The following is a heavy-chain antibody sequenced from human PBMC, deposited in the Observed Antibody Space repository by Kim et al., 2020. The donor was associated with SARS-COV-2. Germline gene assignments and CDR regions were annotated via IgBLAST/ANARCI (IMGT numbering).Heavy chain of an antibody. J-gene: IGHJ3*02. CDR3: ASPLMDIVVVPAALRGDAFDI. CDR1: GGTFSSYA. Sequence: SVKVSCKASGGTFSSYAISWVRQAPGQGLEWMGGIIPIFGTANYAQKFQGRVTITADESTSTAYMELSSLRSEDTAVYYCASPLMDIVVVPAALRGDAFDIWGQGTMVTVSS. D-gene: IGHD2-2*03. V-gene: IGHV1-69*13. CDR2: IIPIFGTA.